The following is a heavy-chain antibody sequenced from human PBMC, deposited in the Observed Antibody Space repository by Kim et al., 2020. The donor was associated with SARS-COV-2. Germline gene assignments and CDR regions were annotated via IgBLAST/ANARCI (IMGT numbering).Heavy chain of an antibody. D-gene: IGHD6-13*01. CDR1: GGTFSSYA. Sequence: SVKVSCKASGGTFSSYAISWVRQAPGQGLEWMGGIIPIFGTANYAQKFQGRVTITADESTSTAYMELSSLRSEDTAVYYCARGSYSSSWYQRYYFDYWGQGTLVTVSS. CDR3: ARGSYSSSWYQRYYFDY. V-gene: IGHV1-69*13. CDR2: IIPIFGTA. J-gene: IGHJ4*02.